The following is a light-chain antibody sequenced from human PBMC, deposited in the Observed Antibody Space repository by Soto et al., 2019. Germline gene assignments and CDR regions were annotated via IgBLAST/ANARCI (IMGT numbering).Light chain of an antibody. J-gene: IGLJ2*01. CDR1: SSDVGGYDY. Sequence: QSALTQPASVSGSPGQSITISCTGTSSDVGGYDYVSWYQLHPGKAPKLMVFEVSNRPSGVSNRFSGSKSGNTASLTISGLQAEDEAYYYCWSYAGNTIFVFGGGTKLTVL. V-gene: IGLV2-14*01. CDR3: WSYAGNTIFV. CDR2: EVS.